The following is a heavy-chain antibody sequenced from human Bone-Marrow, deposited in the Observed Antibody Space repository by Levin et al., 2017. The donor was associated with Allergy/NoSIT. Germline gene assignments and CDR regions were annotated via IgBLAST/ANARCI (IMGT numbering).Heavy chain of an antibody. CDR1: GFTVSSYY. Sequence: PGGSLRLSCAASGFTVSSYYMSWVRQAPGKGLEWVSVIYSGSTTFHADSVKGSFTISRDNSKNTLYLQMRSLRAEDTAVYYCARGPYNWGVAFDIWGQGTMVTVSS. V-gene: IGHV3-66*01. CDR2: IYSGSTT. D-gene: IGHD1-20*01. CDR3: ARGPYNWGVAFDI. J-gene: IGHJ3*02.